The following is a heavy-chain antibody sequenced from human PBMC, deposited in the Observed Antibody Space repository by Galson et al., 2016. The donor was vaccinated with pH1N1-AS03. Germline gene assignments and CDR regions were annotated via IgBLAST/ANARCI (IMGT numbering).Heavy chain of an antibody. D-gene: IGHD4-23*01. CDR1: GITFSDAW. Sequence: SLRLSCAASGITFSDAWMSWVRQTPGGGLEWVGRIKSKTDGGTTDYAAPVQGRFAISRDDSKNTLFLQMNSLKTEDTGFYYCTTAPGGNTYYWCQGTLVTVSS. CDR3: TTAPGGNTYY. CDR2: IKSKTDGGTT. J-gene: IGHJ4*02. V-gene: IGHV3-15*01.